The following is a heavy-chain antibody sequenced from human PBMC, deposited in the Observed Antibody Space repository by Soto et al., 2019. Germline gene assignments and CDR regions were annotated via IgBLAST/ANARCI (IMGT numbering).Heavy chain of an antibody. CDR2: MNPNSRNT. J-gene: IGHJ6*02. V-gene: IGHV1-8*01. D-gene: IGHD3-3*01. Sequence: WVSVTVSCKASGYTFTNYQINWVRQSTGQGLERMGRMNPNSRNTGTAQNFPGTATMTRNTSISTGYMQLISLKCEHPAVYYRARASGRIMICGVGYCYYGMDVWGQRTTVTVSS. CDR3: ARASGRIMICGVGYCYYGMDV. CDR1: GYTFTNYQ.